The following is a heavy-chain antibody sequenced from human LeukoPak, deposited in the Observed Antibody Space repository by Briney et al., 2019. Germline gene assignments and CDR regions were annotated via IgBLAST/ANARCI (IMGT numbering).Heavy chain of an antibody. Sequence: NPSETLSLTCTVSGGSISSYYWSWIRQPPGKGLEWIGYIYYSGSTNYNPSLKSRVTISVDTSKNQFSLKLSSVTAADTAVYYCARGGEYSSPGGYWGQGTLVTVSS. CDR1: GGSISSYY. V-gene: IGHV4-59*01. D-gene: IGHD6-6*01. CDR3: ARGGEYSSPGGY. J-gene: IGHJ4*02. CDR2: IYYSGST.